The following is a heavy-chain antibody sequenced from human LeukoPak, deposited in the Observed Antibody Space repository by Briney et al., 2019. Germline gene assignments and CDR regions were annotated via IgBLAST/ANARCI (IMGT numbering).Heavy chain of an antibody. CDR1: GFTSNTYT. CDR3: ALDCSGGNCYSAY. J-gene: IGHJ4*02. D-gene: IGHD2-21*02. Sequence: GGSLRLSCAASGFTSNTYTMNWVRQTPGKGLEWVASISSNGGYIYYTDSVKGRFIISRDNARNSLFLQMNRLTIEDTAVYYCALDCSGGNCYSAYWGQGTLVTVSS. V-gene: IGHV3-21*06. CDR2: ISSNGGYI.